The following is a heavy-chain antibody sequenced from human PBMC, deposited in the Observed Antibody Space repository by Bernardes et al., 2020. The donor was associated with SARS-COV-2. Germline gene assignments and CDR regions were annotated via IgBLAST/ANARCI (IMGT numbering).Heavy chain of an antibody. CDR3: ARDLTGGWCIDY. V-gene: IGHV1-46*01. Sequence: ASVKVSCMASGYAFPSHLMHWVRQAPGQGLEWIGKIHPRDADTDKRYAQKFQGRVTMSCDTSTSTVYMELSSLRSEDTAVYYCARDLTGGWCIDYWGQGALVTVSS. D-gene: IGHD2-15*01. CDR1: GYAFPSHL. CDR2: IHPRDADT. J-gene: IGHJ4*02.